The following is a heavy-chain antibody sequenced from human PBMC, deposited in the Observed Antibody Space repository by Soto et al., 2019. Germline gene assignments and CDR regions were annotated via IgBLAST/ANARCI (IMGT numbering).Heavy chain of an antibody. CDR1: GFTFSSYA. CDR3: ATTLGPKVAGYFQH. J-gene: IGHJ1*01. Sequence: PGGSLRLSCAASGFTFSSYAMSWVRQAPGKGLEWASAISGSGGSTYYADSVKGRFTISRDNSKNTLYLQMNSLRAEDTAVYYCATTLGPKVAGYFQHWGQGTLVTVSS. D-gene: IGHD6-19*01. CDR2: ISGSGGST. V-gene: IGHV3-23*01.